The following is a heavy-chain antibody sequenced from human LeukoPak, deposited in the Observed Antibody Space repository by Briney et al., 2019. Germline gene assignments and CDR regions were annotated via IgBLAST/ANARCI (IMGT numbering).Heavy chain of an antibody. J-gene: IGHJ4*01. D-gene: IGHD6-19*01. V-gene: IGHV3-23*01. CDR3: ARRGLGSAFDN. CDR1: VLMQSRYD. Sequence: GGSLRLPCSLCVLMQSRYDLLWPRQAPGKGLECVSAISGSGASTYSADSLKGRFTIPRDNSKNTLYLQINSLRTDDTAVFYCARRGLGSAFDN. CDR2: ISGSGAST.